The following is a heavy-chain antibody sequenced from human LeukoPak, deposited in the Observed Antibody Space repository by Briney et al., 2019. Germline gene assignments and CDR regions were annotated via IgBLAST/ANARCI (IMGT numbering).Heavy chain of an antibody. Sequence: PGGSLRLSCAASGFTVSSNYMSWVRQAPGKGLEWVSVIYSGGSTYYADSVKGRFTISRDNSKNTLYLQMNSLRAEDTAVYCCARSAYYYDSSGFYYFDYWGQGTLVTVSS. D-gene: IGHD3-22*01. V-gene: IGHV3-53*01. CDR3: ARSAYYYDSSGFYYFDY. CDR1: GFTVSSNY. J-gene: IGHJ4*02. CDR2: IYSGGST.